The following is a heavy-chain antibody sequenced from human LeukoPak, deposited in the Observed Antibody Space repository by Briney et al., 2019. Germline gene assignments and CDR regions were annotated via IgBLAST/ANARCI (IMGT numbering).Heavy chain of an antibody. Sequence: TSETLSLTCTVSGYSISSGYYWGWIRQPPGKGLEWIGSIYHSGSTYYNPSLKSRVTISVDTSKNQFSLKLSSVTAADTAVYYCARAYELPAASWFDPWGQGTLVTVSS. CDR2: IYHSGST. CDR3: ARAYELPAASWFDP. V-gene: IGHV4-38-2*02. J-gene: IGHJ5*02. D-gene: IGHD2-2*01. CDR1: GYSISSGYY.